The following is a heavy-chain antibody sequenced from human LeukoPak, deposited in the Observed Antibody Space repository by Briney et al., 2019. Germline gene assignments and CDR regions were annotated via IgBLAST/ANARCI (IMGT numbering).Heavy chain of an antibody. CDR1: GYTFTSYG. D-gene: IGHD3-10*01. J-gene: IGHJ4*02. CDR3: ARVEEEVLLWSSY. V-gene: IGHV1-18*01. Sequence: GASVKVSCKASGYTFTSYGISWVRQAPGQGLEWMGWISAYNGNTNYAQKLQGRVTMTTDTSTSTAHMELRSLRSDDTAVYYCARVEEEVLLWSSYWGQGTLVTVSS. CDR2: ISAYNGNT.